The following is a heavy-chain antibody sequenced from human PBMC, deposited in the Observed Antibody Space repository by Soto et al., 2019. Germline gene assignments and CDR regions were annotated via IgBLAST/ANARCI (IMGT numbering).Heavy chain of an antibody. CDR1: GYTFTSYA. V-gene: IGHV1-3*01. Sequence: ASVKVSCKASGYTFTSYAMHWVRQAPGQRLKWMGWINAGNGNTKYSQKFQGRVTITRGTSASTAYMELSSLRSEDTAVYYCARSIVVVTALDYWGQGTLVTVSS. J-gene: IGHJ4*02. CDR2: INAGNGNT. CDR3: ARSIVVVTALDY. D-gene: IGHD2-21*02.